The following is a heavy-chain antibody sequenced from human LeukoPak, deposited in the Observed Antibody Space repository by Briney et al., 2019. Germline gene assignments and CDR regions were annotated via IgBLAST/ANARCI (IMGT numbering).Heavy chain of an antibody. CDR1: GGSINNYY. CDR3: ARGRYCSADICSGGDAFDI. D-gene: IGHD2-15*01. V-gene: IGHV4-4*07. CDR2: IYTRGST. J-gene: IGHJ3*02. Sequence: SETLSLTCTVSGGSINNYYWSWIRQPAGKGLEWIGRIYTRGSTNYNPSLKSRVTMSVDTSKNQFSLKLSSVTAADTAVYYCARGRYCSADICSGGDAFDIWGQGTMVYVSS.